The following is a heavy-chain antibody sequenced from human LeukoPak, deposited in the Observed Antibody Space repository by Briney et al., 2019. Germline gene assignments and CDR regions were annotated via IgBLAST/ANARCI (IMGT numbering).Heavy chain of an antibody. J-gene: IGHJ4*02. D-gene: IGHD3-10*01. Sequence: GGSLRLSCAASGFSFSSYGMHWVRQAPGKGLEWVAVISYDGSNKYYADSVKGRFTISRDNSKNTLYLQMNSLRAEDTAVYYCARVKGSGSYYPFDYWGQGTLVTVSS. CDR3: ARVKGSGSYYPFDY. CDR1: GFSFSSYG. V-gene: IGHV3-30*19. CDR2: ISYDGSNK.